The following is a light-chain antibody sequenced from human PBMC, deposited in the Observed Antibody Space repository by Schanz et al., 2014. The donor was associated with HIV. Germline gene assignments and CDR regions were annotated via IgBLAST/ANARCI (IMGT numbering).Light chain of an antibody. Sequence: EIVLTQSPGTLSLSPGERATLSCRASESVSSSLLAWYQQTPGQAPRLLIFAVSSRATGIPDRFSGSESGTDFTLTSSSVEPEDYAMYYCQQYGSPPWTFGQGTKVEVK. CDR2: AVS. CDR3: QQYGSPPWT. CDR1: ESVSSSL. V-gene: IGKV3-20*01. J-gene: IGKJ1*01.